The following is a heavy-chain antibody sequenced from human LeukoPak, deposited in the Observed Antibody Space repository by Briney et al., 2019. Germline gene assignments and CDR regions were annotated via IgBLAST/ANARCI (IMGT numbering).Heavy chain of an antibody. CDR1: GFTFSSYG. V-gene: IGHV3-30*03. J-gene: IGHJ4*02. CDR2: ISCDGSNK. Sequence: PGRSLRLSCAASGFTFSSYGMHWVRQAPGKGLEWVAVISCDGSNKYYADSVKGRFTISRDNSKNTLYLQMNSLRAEDTAVYYCAIYTTAAGTSFDYWGQGTLVTVSS. CDR3: AIYTTAAGTSFDY. D-gene: IGHD6-13*01.